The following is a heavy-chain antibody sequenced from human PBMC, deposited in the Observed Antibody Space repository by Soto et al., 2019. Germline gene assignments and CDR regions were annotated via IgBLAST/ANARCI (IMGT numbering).Heavy chain of an antibody. V-gene: IGHV3-23*01. D-gene: IGHD6-13*01. J-gene: IGHJ4*02. CDR1: GFTFSSYA. Sequence: EVQLLESGGGLVQPGGSLRLSCAASGFTFSSYAMSWVRQVPGKGLEYVSSISDSGDNTYYADSVRGRFTISRDNSKSALILQMNTLRGDDTALYYCAKGGLAQQMGVGDWGQGTLVTVSS. CDR2: ISDSGDNT. CDR3: AKGGLAQQMGVGD.